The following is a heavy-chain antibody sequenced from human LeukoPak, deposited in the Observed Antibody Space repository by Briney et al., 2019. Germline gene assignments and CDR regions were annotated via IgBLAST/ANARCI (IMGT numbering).Heavy chain of an antibody. CDR1: GFTLSTYG. J-gene: IGHJ4*02. CDR2: IWNDGSNK. D-gene: IGHD6-13*01. CDR3: AKDLSSSWFEGLDN. V-gene: IGHV3-33*06. Sequence: RAGGSLRLSCAASGFTLSTYGMYWVRQAPGKGLEWVAVIWNDGSNKHYADSVKGRFTISRDNSKNTLDLQMNSLRAEDTAGYYCAKDLSSSWFEGLDNWGQGTLVTVSS.